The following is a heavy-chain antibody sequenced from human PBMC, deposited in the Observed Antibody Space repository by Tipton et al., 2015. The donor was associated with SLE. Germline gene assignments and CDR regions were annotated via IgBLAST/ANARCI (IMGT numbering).Heavy chain of an antibody. Sequence: TLSLTCTVSGGSISSYYWSWIRQPPGKGLEWIGYIYYSGSTNYNPSLKSRVTISVDTSKNQFSLKLSSVTAADTAVYYCAREDSGYQVVAATPAYYYYMDVWGKGTTVTVSS. D-gene: IGHD2-15*01. J-gene: IGHJ6*03. CDR1: GGSISSYY. CDR2: IYYSGST. CDR3: AREDSGYQVVAATPAYYYYMDV. V-gene: IGHV4-59*01.